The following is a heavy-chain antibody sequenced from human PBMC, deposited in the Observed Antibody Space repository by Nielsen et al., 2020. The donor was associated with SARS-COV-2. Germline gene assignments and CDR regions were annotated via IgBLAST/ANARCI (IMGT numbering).Heavy chain of an antibody. D-gene: IGHD2/OR15-2a*01. CDR1: GFTFSSYW. CDR2: INSDGSST. V-gene: IGHV3-74*01. CDR3: ARSLVSSPLDY. Sequence: GESLKISCAASGFTFSSYWMHWVRQAPGKGLVWVSRINSDGSSTSYADSVKGRFTISRDNAKNTLYLQMNSLRAEDTAVYYCARSLVSSPLDYWGQGTLVTVSS. J-gene: IGHJ4*02.